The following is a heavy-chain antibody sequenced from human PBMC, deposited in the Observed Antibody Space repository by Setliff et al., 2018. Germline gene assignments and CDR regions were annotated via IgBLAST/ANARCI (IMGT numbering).Heavy chain of an antibody. D-gene: IGHD3-3*01. CDR3: AKVITVFGVVIMENWFDP. Sequence: SETLSLTCVVYGDSFSDYYWGWIRQPPGRGLEWIGIISHSGSTDYNPSLKSRVTISLDKSRNQFSLKLSSVTAADTAVYYCAKVITVFGVVIMENWFDPWGQGTLVTVSS. V-gene: IGHV4-38-2*01. CDR1: GDSFSDYY. J-gene: IGHJ5*02. CDR2: ISHSGST.